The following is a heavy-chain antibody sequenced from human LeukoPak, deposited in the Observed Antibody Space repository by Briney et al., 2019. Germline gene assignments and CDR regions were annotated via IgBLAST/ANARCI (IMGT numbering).Heavy chain of an antibody. CDR2: ISSSGSTI. CDR1: GFTFSDYY. Sequence: PGGSLRLSCAASGFTFSDYYMSWIRQAPGKGLEGVSYISSSGSTIYYADSVKGRFTISRDNAKNSLYLQMNSLTAEDTAVYYCANSAYYGDDGLGFNWGQGTLVTVSS. D-gene: IGHD4-17*01. J-gene: IGHJ4*02. V-gene: IGHV3-11*04. CDR3: ANSAYYGDDGLGFN.